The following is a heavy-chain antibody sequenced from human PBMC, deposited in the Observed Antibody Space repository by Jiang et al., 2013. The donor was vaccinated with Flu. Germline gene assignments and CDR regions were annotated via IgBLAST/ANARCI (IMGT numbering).Heavy chain of an antibody. D-gene: IGHD6-19*01. V-gene: IGHV1-69*01. J-gene: IGHJ4*02. CDR3: ASGVAVAGHSSDY. Sequence: NYAQNVQGRVTITADESTSTAYMELSSLRSEDTAVYYCASGVAVAGHSSDYWGQGTLVTVSS.